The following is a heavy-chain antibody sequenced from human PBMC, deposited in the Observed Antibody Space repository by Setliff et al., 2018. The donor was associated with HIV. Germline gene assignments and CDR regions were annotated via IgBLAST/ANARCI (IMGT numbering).Heavy chain of an antibody. Sequence: SETLSLTCTVSGGSISGHYGGWIRQPPGKGLEWIANIHSNGNIYYNPSLKSRVTVSVGTSKKQFSLKLSSVTAADTAVYYCARLGDNSDWRSNYFFYYMDVWGKGTTVTVSS. V-gene: IGHV4-39*01. CDR3: ARLGDNSDWRSNYFFYYMDV. CDR1: GGSISGHY. D-gene: IGHD3-22*01. J-gene: IGHJ6*03. CDR2: IHSNGNI.